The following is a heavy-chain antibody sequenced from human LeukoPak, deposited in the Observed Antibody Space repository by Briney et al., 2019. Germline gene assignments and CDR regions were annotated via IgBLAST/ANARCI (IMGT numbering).Heavy chain of an antibody. CDR2: IYSGGST. V-gene: IGHV3-66*02. J-gene: IGHJ4*02. CDR1: GFTVSSNY. D-gene: IGHD5-24*01. Sequence: QPGGSLRLSCAASGFTVSSNYMSWVRQAPGKGLEWVSVIYSGGSTYYADSVKGRFAISRDNSKNTLYLQMNSLRAEDTAVYYCARGEMATIPIDYWGQGTLVTVSS. CDR3: ARGEMATIPIDY.